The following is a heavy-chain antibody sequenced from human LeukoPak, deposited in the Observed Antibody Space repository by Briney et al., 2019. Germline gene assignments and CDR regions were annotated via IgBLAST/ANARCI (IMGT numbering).Heavy chain of an antibody. D-gene: IGHD3-9*01. CDR2: ISISGSKT. J-gene: IGHJ5*02. V-gene: IGHV3-21*04. CDR1: GFTFSDAS. CDR3: ARDYTGYFP. Sequence: GGSLRLSCAASGFTFSDASMNWVRQAPGKGLEWVSAISISGSKTYYADSVKGRFTISRDNAKNSLYLQMNSLRAEDTAVYYCARDYTGYFPWGQGTLVIVSS.